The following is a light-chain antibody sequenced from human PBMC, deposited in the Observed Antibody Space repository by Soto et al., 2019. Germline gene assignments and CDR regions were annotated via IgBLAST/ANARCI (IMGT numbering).Light chain of an antibody. Sequence: DIQMTQSPSPLSASVGDRVTITCRASQTISDWLAWYQQKPGKAPKLLIYKASNLQSGVPSRFSGSGSGTEFTLTISSLQPDDFATYYCQQYKSYSWTFGQGTKVEIK. V-gene: IGKV1-5*03. CDR1: QTISDW. CDR2: KAS. CDR3: QQYKSYSWT. J-gene: IGKJ1*01.